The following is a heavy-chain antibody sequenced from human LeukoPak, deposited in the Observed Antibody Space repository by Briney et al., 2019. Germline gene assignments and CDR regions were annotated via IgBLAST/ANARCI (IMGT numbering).Heavy chain of an antibody. D-gene: IGHD3/OR15-3a*01. V-gene: IGHV4-59*08. J-gene: IGHJ5*02. CDR1: GGSISSYY. CDR3: ARQEIGLRSFDP. CDR2: IYSSGST. Sequence: PSETLSLTCTVSGGSISSYYWSWIRQPPGKGLEWIGYIYSSGSTNYNPSLKRRVTISVDTSKNQFSLNLSSVTAADTAVYYCARQEIGLRSFDPWGQGTLVTVSS.